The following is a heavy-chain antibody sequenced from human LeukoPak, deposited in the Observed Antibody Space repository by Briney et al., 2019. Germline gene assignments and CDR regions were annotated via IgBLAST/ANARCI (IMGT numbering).Heavy chain of an antibody. Sequence: SQTLSLTCTVSGGSISSGDYYWRWIRQPPGKGLEWIGYIYYSGSTYYNPSLKSRVTISVDTSKNQFSLKLSSVTAADTAVYYCARGPYGDYVMHYYYGMDVWGQGTTVTVSS. CDR2: IYYSGST. CDR3: ARGPYGDYVMHYYYGMDV. CDR1: GGSISSGDYY. J-gene: IGHJ6*02. D-gene: IGHD4-17*01. V-gene: IGHV4-30-4*01.